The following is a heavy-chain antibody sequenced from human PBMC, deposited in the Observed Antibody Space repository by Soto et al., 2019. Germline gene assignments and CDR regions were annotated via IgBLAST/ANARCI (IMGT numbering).Heavy chain of an antibody. CDR3: ARMVAAGGNIFDF. Sequence: SETLSLTCAVYGGSFSGYFWNWIRQTPGKGLEWIGKVNHNGRNNYNPSLKSRVTISLDMSKNQISLKLTSVTAADTAVYYCARMVAAGGNIFDFWGQGTLVTVSS. J-gene: IGHJ4*02. D-gene: IGHD6-13*01. V-gene: IGHV4-34*01. CDR1: GGSFSGYF. CDR2: VNHNGRN.